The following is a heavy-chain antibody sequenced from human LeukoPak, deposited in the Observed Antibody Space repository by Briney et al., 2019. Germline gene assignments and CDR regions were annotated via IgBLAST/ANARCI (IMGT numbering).Heavy chain of an antibody. CDR3: AKDISLSTVTTGLDY. Sequence: GGSLRLSCAASGFTLDDYAMHWVRQAPGKGLEWVSGISWNSGSIGYADSVKGRFTISRDNAKNSLYLQMNSMRAEDTALYYCAKDISLSTVTTGLDYWGQGTLVTVSS. V-gene: IGHV3-9*01. CDR2: ISWNSGSI. D-gene: IGHD4-17*01. J-gene: IGHJ4*02. CDR1: GFTLDDYA.